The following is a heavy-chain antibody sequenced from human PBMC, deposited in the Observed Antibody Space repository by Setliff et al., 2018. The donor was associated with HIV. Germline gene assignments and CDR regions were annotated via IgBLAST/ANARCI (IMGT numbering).Heavy chain of an antibody. CDR2: IHTSGST. D-gene: IGHD3-3*01. CDR3: ARHSGGSFYNFWSGDYYYYGMDV. J-gene: IGHJ6*02. V-gene: IGHV4-61*09. CDR1: GGSISSGSYY. Sequence: PSETLSLTCTVSGGSISSGSYYWSWIRQPAGKGLEWIGHIHTSGSTKYNPSLKSRVTISADTSKNQFSLNLSSVTAADTAVYYCARHSGGSFYNFWSGDYYYYGMDVWGQGTTVTVSS.